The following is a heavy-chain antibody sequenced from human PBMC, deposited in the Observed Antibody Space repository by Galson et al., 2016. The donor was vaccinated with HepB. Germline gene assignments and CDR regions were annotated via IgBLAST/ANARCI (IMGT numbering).Heavy chain of an antibody. CDR2: IFHSGTS. CDR1: GGSLSGYY. V-gene: IGHV4-34*12. J-gene: IGHJ3*02. CDR3: ARIREGWQAYDGFDI. D-gene: IGHD5-24*01. Sequence: SETLSLTCAVYGGSLSGYYWSWIRQPPAKGLEWIGEIFHSGTSNYNPSLERRVTISADISRNQISLKVYSVTAADTAVYYCARIREGWQAYDGFDIWGRGTMVTVS.